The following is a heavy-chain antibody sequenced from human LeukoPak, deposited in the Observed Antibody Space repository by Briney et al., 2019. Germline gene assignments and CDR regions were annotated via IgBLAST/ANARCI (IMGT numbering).Heavy chain of an antibody. J-gene: IGHJ4*02. D-gene: IGHD1-26*01. CDR1: GGSISSSSYY. CDR2: IYYSGST. CDR3: ARLGRGSYRGHFDY. Sequence: SETLSLTCTVSGGSISSSSYYWGWIRQPPGKGPEWIGSIYYSGSTYYNPSLKSRVTISVDTSKNQFSLKLSSVTAADTAVYYCARLGRGSYRGHFDYWGQGTLVTVSS. V-gene: IGHV4-39*01.